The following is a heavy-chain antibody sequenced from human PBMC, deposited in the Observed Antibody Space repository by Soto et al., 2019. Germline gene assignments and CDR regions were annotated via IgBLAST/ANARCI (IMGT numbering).Heavy chain of an antibody. V-gene: IGHV3-30*04. J-gene: IGHJ4*02. Sequence: GGSLRLSCAASGFTFSSYAMHWVRQAPGKGLEWVAVISYDGSNKYYADSVKGRFTISRDNSKNTLYLQMNSLRAEDTAVYYCAAGLTMVRGALGYWGQGTLVTVSS. CDR1: GFTFSSYA. CDR2: ISYDGSNK. CDR3: AAGLTMVRGALGY. D-gene: IGHD3-10*01.